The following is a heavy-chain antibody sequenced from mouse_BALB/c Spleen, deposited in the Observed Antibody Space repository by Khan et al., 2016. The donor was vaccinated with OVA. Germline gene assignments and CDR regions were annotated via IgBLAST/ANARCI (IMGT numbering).Heavy chain of an antibody. V-gene: IGHV1-18*01. CDR1: GYSFTDYT. Sequence: VQLQQSGPELVKPGASVKISCKASGYSFTDYTMNWVKQSHGKNLEWIGLINPYNVGTDYNQKFKGKATLTVDKSSSKAHMELLSLTSDDSAVYSCARGGYSGLTYWGRGTLVTVSA. CDR2: INPYNVGT. J-gene: IGHJ3*01. D-gene: IGHD3-1*01. CDR3: ARGGYSGLTY.